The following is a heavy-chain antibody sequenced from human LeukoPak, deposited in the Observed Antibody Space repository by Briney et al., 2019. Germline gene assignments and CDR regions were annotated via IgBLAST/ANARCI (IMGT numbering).Heavy chain of an antibody. V-gene: IGHV3-23*01. D-gene: IGHD3-10*01. CDR3: ARERHYGSGSYHDY. CDR1: GFTFSSYA. J-gene: IGHJ4*02. Sequence: PGGSLRLSCAASGFTFSSYAMSWVRQAPGKGLEWVSAISGSGGSTYYADSVKGRFTISRDNSKNTLYLQMNSLRAEDTAVYYRARERHYGSGSYHDYWGQGTLVTVSS. CDR2: ISGSGGST.